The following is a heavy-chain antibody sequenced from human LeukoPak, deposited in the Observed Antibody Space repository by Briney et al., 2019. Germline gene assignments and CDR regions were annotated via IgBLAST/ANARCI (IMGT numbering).Heavy chain of an antibody. Sequence: GASVKVSCKASGYTFTSYDINWVRQATGQGLEWMGWMNPNSGNTGYAQKFQGRVTMTRNTSISTAYMELSSLRSEDTAVYYCARGRPDTTFGVYHWFDPWGQGTLVTVSS. J-gene: IGHJ5*02. CDR2: MNPNSGNT. D-gene: IGHD3-3*01. V-gene: IGHV1-8*01. CDR3: ARGRPDTTFGVYHWFDP. CDR1: GYTFTSYD.